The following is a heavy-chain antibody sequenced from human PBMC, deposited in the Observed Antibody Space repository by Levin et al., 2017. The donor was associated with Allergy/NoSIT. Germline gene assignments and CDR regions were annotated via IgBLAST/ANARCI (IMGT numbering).Heavy chain of an antibody. J-gene: IGHJ4*02. CDR1: GGSISSNTYC. CDR2: IFYSGST. Sequence: GSLRLSCTVSGGSISSNTYCWDWIRQPPGKGLEWIGSIFYSGSTNYNPSLKSRVTISVDTSKNQLSLNLRSVTAADTAVYYCARSGSSGYSRYFDYWGQGTLVTVSS. CDR3: ARSGSSGYSRYFDY. V-gene: IGHV4-39*01. D-gene: IGHD3-22*01.